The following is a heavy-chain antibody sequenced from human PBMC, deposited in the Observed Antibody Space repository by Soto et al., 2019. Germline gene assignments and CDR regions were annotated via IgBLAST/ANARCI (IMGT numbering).Heavy chain of an antibody. D-gene: IGHD2-15*01. Sequence: QVQLVESGGGVVQPGRSLRLSCAASGFTFSSYGMHWVRQAPGKGLEWVAVISYDGSDKHYADSVKGRFTISRDNSKNTLYLQMNSLSAEDTAVYYCAKDRVYCSGDRCLYFEYWGQGTLVTVSS. V-gene: IGHV3-30*18. CDR1: GFTFSSYG. CDR2: ISYDGSDK. J-gene: IGHJ4*02. CDR3: AKDRVYCSGDRCLYFEY.